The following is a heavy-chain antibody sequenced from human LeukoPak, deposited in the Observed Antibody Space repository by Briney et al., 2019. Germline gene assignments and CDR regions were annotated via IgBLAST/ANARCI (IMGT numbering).Heavy chain of an antibody. J-gene: IGHJ4*02. CDR2: IRYDGGNK. D-gene: IGHD6-13*01. Sequence: GGSLRLSCAASGFTFSSYGMHWVRQAPGKGLEWVAFIRYDGGNKYYADSVKGRFTISRDNSKNTLYLQMNSLRAEDTAVYYCAKGSLSIAAAMVQVYWGQGTLVTVSS. CDR3: AKGSLSIAAAMVQVY. V-gene: IGHV3-30*02. CDR1: GFTFSSYG.